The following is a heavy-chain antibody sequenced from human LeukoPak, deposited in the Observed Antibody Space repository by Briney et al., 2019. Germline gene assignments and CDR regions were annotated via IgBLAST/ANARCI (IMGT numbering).Heavy chain of an antibody. CDR3: ARQLGGEGCSSTSCSAEYYFDY. J-gene: IGHJ4*02. D-gene: IGHD2-2*01. V-gene: IGHV5-10-1*01. Sequence: GESLKISCKGSGYSFTSYWISWVRQMPGKGLKWMGRIDPSDSYTNYSPSFQGHVTISADKSISTAYLQWSSLKASDTAMYYCARQLGGEGCSSTSCSAEYYFDYWGQGTLVTVSS. CDR1: GYSFTSYW. CDR2: IDPSDSYT.